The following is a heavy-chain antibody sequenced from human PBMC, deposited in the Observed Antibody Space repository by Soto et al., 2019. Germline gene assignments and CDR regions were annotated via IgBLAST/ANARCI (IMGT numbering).Heavy chain of an antibody. CDR1: GGSISNYY. V-gene: IGHV4-4*07. CDR2: IYTTGSI. D-gene: IGHD6-13*01. CDR3: ARDRRGTSWYMEY. J-gene: IGHJ4*02. Sequence: SETLSLTCSVSGGSISNYYWSCIRQPAGMELEWIGRIYTTGSINYNPSLKSRVTMSIDTSQNEFSLGLRSVTAADTAIYYCARDRRGTSWYMEYWGQGSKLTVPS.